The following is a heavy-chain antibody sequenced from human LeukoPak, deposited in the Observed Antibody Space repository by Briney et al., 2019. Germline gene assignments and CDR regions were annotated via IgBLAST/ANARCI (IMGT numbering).Heavy chain of an antibody. CDR1: GNSLSETS. Sequence: ASVKVSCKVSGNSLSETSIHWVRQAPGQGLEWMGRIIPILGMANYAQKFQGRVTITADKSTSTAYMELSNLRSEDTAVYYCVRVEDYNSDYWGQGTLVTVSS. CDR3: VRVEDYNSDY. CDR2: IIPILGMA. V-gene: IGHV1-69*04. D-gene: IGHD5-24*01. J-gene: IGHJ4*02.